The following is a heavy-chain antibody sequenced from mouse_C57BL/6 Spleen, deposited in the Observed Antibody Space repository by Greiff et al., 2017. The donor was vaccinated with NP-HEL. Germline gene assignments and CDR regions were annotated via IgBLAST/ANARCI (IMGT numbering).Heavy chain of an antibody. V-gene: IGHV5-17*01. J-gene: IGHJ4*01. CDR2: ISSGSSTI. CDR1: GFTFSDYG. Sequence: EVKLVESGGGLVKPGGSLKLSCAASGFTFSDYGMHWVRQAPEKGLEWVAYISSGSSTIYYADTVKGRFTISRDNAKNTLFLQMTSLRSEDTAMYYCARSGYYDYDYYAMDYWGQRTSVTVSS. D-gene: IGHD2-4*01. CDR3: ARSGYYDYDYYAMDY.